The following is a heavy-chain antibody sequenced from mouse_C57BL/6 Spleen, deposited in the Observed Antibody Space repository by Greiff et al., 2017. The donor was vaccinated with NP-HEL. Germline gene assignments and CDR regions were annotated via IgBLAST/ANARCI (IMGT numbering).Heavy chain of an antibody. CDR1: GYAFTNYL. CDR2: INPGSGGT. V-gene: IGHV1-54*01. D-gene: IGHD2-4*01. Sequence: QVQLQQSGAELVRPGTSVKVSCKASGYAFTNYLIEWVKQRPGQGLEWIGVINPGSGGTNYNEKFKGKATLTADKSSSTAYMQLSSLTSEDSAVYFCARWGDYDVYWGQGTTLTVSS. CDR3: ARWGDYDVY. J-gene: IGHJ2*01.